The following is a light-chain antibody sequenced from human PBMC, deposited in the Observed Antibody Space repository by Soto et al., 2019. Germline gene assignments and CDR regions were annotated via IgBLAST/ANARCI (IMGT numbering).Light chain of an antibody. J-gene: IGKJ1*01. CDR1: QGISSR. V-gene: IGKV1-5*03. CDR2: KAS. Sequence: DIQMTQSPSTLSASVGDRVTISCLASQGISSRLAWYQQKPGKAPNLLIYKASTLESGVPSRFSGSGSGTEFTLTISGLQPDDFATYYCQHYKTSSPAFGQGTKVDI. CDR3: QHYKTSSPA.